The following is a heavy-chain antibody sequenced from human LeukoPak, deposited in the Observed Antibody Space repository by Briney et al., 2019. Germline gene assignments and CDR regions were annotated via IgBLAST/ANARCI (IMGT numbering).Heavy chain of an antibody. D-gene: IGHD5-18*01. Sequence: GGPLRLSCAASGFTFSSYGMHWVRQAPGKGLEWVAGISYDGRSKEYVDSVKGRFTISRDNSKNTLYLQMNSLRAKDTAVYYCAKDRGYSHGFDYWGQGTQLTVSS. CDR1: GFTFSSYG. J-gene: IGHJ4*02. V-gene: IGHV3-30*18. CDR3: AKDRGYSHGFDY. CDR2: ISYDGRSK.